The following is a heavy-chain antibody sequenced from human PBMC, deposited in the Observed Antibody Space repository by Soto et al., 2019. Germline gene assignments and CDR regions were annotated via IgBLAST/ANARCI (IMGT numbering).Heavy chain of an antibody. CDR1: GYSFTSYW. V-gene: IGHV5-10-1*01. D-gene: IGHD3-22*01. J-gene: IGHJ4*02. CDR3: ARSLVKGPYDRSGNTWIDY. Sequence: GESLKISCKGSGYSFTSYWISWVRQMPGKGLERMGRIDPSDSYTNYSPSFQGHVTISADKYISTAYLQWSSLKASDTAMYYCARSLVKGPYDRSGNTWIDYGCQGTPVTVSS. CDR2: IDPSDSYT.